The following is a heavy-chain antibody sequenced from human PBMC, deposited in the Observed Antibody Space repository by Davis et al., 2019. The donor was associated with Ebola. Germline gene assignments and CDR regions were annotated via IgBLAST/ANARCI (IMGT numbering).Heavy chain of an antibody. J-gene: IGHJ4*02. Sequence: SETLSLTCSVSGGSISAYYWNWIRQPPGKGLEWIGHMYYTGSTDYNPSLASRVIISHDTSRSRFFLRLNSVTAADTAVYYCARAPTPYQPPFDYWGQGTLGTVSS. CDR3: ARAPTPYQPPFDY. V-gene: IGHV4-59*01. D-gene: IGHD2-2*01. CDR2: MYYTGST. CDR1: GGSISAYY.